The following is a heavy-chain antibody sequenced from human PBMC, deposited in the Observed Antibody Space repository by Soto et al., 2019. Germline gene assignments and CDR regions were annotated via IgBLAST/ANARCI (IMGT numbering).Heavy chain of an antibody. Sequence: ASVKVSCKASGYTFTSYDINWVRQATGQGLEWMGWMNPNSGNTGYAQKFQGRVAMTRNTSISTAYMELSSLRSEDTAVYYCARGRRTMVRGVSLNWFDPWGQGTLVTVSS. CDR2: MNPNSGNT. D-gene: IGHD3-10*01. CDR3: ARGRRTMVRGVSLNWFDP. V-gene: IGHV1-8*01. CDR1: GYTFTSYD. J-gene: IGHJ5*02.